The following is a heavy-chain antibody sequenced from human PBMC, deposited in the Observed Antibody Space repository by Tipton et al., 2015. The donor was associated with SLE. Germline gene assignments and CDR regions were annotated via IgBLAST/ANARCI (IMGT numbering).Heavy chain of an antibody. J-gene: IGHJ2*01. Sequence: TLSLTCTVYRGSFSGYHWAWIRQSPGKGLEWIGEITYNSGTTNYNPSLKSRATISLDTSKNQFSLKLSSVTAADTAVYYCARRGVGATYWYFDLWGRGTLVTVSS. CDR1: RGSFSGYH. CDR2: ITYNSGTT. D-gene: IGHD1-26*01. CDR3: ARRGVGATYWYFDL. V-gene: IGHV4-34*01.